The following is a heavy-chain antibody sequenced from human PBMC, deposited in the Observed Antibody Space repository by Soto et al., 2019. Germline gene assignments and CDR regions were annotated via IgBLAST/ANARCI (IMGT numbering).Heavy chain of an antibody. D-gene: IGHD3-10*01. Sequence: GGSLRLSCAASGFTFSSYAMSWVRQAPGKGLEWVSAISGSGGSTYYADSVKGRFTISRDNSKNTLYLQMNSLRAEDTAVYYCAKDRSKWFGELSKWFDPWGQGNLVTVSS. CDR3: AKDRSKWFGELSKWFDP. V-gene: IGHV3-23*01. CDR2: ISGSGGST. CDR1: GFTFSSYA. J-gene: IGHJ5*02.